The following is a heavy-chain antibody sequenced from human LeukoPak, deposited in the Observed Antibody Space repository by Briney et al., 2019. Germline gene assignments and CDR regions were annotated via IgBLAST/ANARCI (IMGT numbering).Heavy chain of an antibody. Sequence: GGSLRLSCAASGFTFSSSAMSWVRQAPGKGLEWVSSISGSGSGGSTYYADSVKGRFTISRDNSKNTLYLQMNSLRAEDTAVYYCAKSGYDRFDYWGQGTLVTVSS. J-gene: IGHJ4*02. D-gene: IGHD5-12*01. CDR2: ISGSGSGGST. V-gene: IGHV3-23*01. CDR3: AKSGYDRFDY. CDR1: GFTFSSSA.